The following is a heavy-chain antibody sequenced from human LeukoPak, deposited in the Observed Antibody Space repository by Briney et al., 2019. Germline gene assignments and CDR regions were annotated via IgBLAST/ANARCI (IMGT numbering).Heavy chain of an antibody. CDR2: INHSGST. Sequence: ETLSLTCAVYGGSFSGYYWSWIRQPPGKGLEWIGEINHSGSTNYNPSLKSRVTISVDTSKNQFSLKLSSVTAADTAVYYCARRFWGSYRYAWFDPWGQGTLVTVSS. CDR1: GGSFSGYY. CDR3: ARRFWGSYRYAWFDP. J-gene: IGHJ5*02. V-gene: IGHV4-34*01. D-gene: IGHD3-16*02.